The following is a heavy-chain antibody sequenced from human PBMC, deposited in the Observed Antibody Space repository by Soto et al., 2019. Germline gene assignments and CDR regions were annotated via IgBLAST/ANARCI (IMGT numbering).Heavy chain of an antibody. CDR1: GGTFSSYA. CDR2: IIPIFGTA. CDR3: AREGEIAAARVAFDI. Sequence: ASVKVSCKASGGTFSSYAISWVRQAPGQGLEWMGGIIPIFGTANYAQKFQGRVTITADESTSTAYMELSSLRSEDTAVYYCAREGEIAAARVAFDIWGQGTMVTVS. J-gene: IGHJ3*02. V-gene: IGHV1-69*13. D-gene: IGHD6-13*01.